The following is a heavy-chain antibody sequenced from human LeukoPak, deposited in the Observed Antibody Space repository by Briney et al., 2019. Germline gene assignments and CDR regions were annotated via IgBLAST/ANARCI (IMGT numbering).Heavy chain of an antibody. Sequence: GGSLRLTCTASGFIFRNFGMSWVRQAPGEGLDWVSFISGNGQNTYYRDSVQGRCTISRDTSKKTVFLEMNSLGAADTAVYYCAKGFSRGWYDFDSWGQGTLVTVAS. CDR2: ISGNGQNT. J-gene: IGHJ4*02. V-gene: IGHV3-23*01. D-gene: IGHD6-19*01. CDR1: GFIFRNFG. CDR3: AKGFSRGWYDFDS.